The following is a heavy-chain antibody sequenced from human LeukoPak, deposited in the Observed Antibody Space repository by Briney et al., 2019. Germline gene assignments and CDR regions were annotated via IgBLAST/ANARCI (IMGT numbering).Heavy chain of an antibody. CDR2: IYHSGST. Sequence: SETLSLTCTVSGYSISSGYYWGWIRQPPGKGLEWIGSIYHSGSTYYNPSLKSRVTISVDTSKNQFSLKLSSVTAEDTAVYYCARAGECSGGSCLAKDHAFDIWGQGTMVTVSS. D-gene: IGHD2-15*01. V-gene: IGHV4-38-2*02. CDR3: ARAGECSGGSCLAKDHAFDI. J-gene: IGHJ3*02. CDR1: GYSISSGYY.